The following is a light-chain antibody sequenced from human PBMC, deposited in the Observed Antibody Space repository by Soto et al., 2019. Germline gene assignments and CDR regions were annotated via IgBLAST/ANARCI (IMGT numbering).Light chain of an antibody. J-gene: IGKJ1*01. CDR3: MQGTHWPWT. CDR1: HRLVHSEGYIY. CDR2: KVF. Sequence: VVLTRSPLSLPVTLGQPASMSCRSSHRLVHSEGYIYLTWLHQRPGQSPRRLIYKVFNWDSGVPVRFSGSGSATDFTLRISRVEAEDVGSYYCMQGTHWPWTLGQRTKVDIK. V-gene: IGKV2-30*02.